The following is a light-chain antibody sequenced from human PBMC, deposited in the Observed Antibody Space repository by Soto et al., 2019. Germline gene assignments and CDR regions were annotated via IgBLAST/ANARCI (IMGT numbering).Light chain of an antibody. CDR1: QSISRY. V-gene: IGKV1-5*03. Sequence: DVQMTQYPSSLSASVGDRVTITFRASQSISRYLTWYQQKPGKAPKLLIYKASSLESGVPSRFSGSGSGTEFTLTISSLQPDDFATYYCQQYNSYPITFGQGTRLEIK. CDR2: KAS. J-gene: IGKJ5*01. CDR3: QQYNSYPIT.